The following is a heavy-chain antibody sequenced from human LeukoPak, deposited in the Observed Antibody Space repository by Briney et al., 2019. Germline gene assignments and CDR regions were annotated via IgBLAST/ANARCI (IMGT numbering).Heavy chain of an antibody. CDR3: ARQGWELLDY. V-gene: IGHV4-39*01. CDR1: GGSISSSSYY. J-gene: IGHJ4*02. CDR2: IYYSGST. Sequence: SETLSLTCTVSGGSISSSSYYWGWIRRPPGRGLEWIGSIYYSGSTYYNPSLKSRVTISVDTSKNQFSLKLSSVTAADTAVYYCARQGWELLDYWGQGTLVTVSS. D-gene: IGHD1-26*01.